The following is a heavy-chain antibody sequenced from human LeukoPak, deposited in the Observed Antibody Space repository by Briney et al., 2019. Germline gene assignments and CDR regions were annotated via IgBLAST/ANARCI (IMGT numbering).Heavy chain of an antibody. CDR1: GYSISSGYH. Sequence: PSETLSLTCAVSGYSISSGYHWGWIRQPPRKGLEWIGSIYHSGSTYYNPSLKSRVTISVDTSKNQFSLKLSSVTAADTAVYYCARVKSTTYYFDYWGQGTLVIVSS. V-gene: IGHV4-38-2*01. D-gene: IGHD4-17*01. CDR3: ARVKSTTYYFDY. J-gene: IGHJ4*02. CDR2: IYHSGST.